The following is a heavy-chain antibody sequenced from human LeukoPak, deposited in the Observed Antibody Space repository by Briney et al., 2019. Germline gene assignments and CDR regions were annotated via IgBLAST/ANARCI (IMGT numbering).Heavy chain of an antibody. D-gene: IGHD2-15*01. CDR3: ARVVASTSIDS. J-gene: IGHJ4*02. Sequence: SETLSLTCIVSGYSIISDYFWGWVRQPPGKGPEWIGSIFHSGDVYYNPSLKSRVTLSVDPSKNRFSLKLTSVTAADTAIYYCARVVASTSIDSWGQETLVTASS. V-gene: IGHV4-38-2*02. CDR1: GYSIISDYF. CDR2: IFHSGDV.